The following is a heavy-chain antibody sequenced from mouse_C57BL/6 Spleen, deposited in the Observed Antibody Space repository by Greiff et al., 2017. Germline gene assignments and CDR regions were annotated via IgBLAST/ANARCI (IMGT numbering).Heavy chain of an antibody. D-gene: IGHD1-1*01. CDR1: GFSLTSYG. J-gene: IGHJ1*03. V-gene: IGHV2-3*01. CDR2: LWGDGST. CDR3: AKGDDGSSYGYFDV. Sequence: QVQLKESGPGLVAPSQSLSITCTVSGFSLTSYGVSWVRQPPGKGLEWLGVLWGDGSTNYHSALISRLSISKDNSKSQVFLNLNSLQTDDIATYYCAKGDDGSSYGYFDVWGTGTTVTVSS.